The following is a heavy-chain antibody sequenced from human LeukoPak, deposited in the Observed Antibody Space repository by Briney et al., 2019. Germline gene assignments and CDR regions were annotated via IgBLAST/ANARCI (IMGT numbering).Heavy chain of an antibody. CDR2: ISAYNGNT. J-gene: IGHJ4*02. V-gene: IGHV1-18*04. Sequence: ASVKVSCKASGYTFTGYYMHWVRQAPGQGLEWMGWISAYNGNTNYAQKLQGRVTMTTDTSTSTAYMELRSLRSDDTAVYYCARAAPGIAVAGIDYWGQGTLVTVSS. D-gene: IGHD6-19*01. CDR3: ARAAPGIAVAGIDY. CDR1: GYTFTGYY.